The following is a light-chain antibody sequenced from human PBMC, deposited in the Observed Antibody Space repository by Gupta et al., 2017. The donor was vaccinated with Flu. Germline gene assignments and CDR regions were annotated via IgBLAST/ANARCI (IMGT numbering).Light chain of an antibody. CDR2: WAS. CDR3: QQYYSTPPT. Sequence: DIVTTQSPDSLAVSLGERATINCKSSQSVLYSSNNKNYLAWYQQKPGQPPKLLMYWASTRESGVPDRFSGSGSGTDFTLTISSLQAEDVAVYYCQQYYSTPPTFGQGTKVEIK. J-gene: IGKJ1*01. V-gene: IGKV4-1*01. CDR1: QSVLYSSNNKNY.